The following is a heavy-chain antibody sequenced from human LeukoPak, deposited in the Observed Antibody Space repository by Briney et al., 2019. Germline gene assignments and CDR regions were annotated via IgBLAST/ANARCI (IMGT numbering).Heavy chain of an antibody. J-gene: IGHJ4*02. CDR3: ARQHSSGWYVFDY. CDR2: IYYTGST. D-gene: IGHD6-19*01. CDR1: GDSIGSYY. Sequence: SETLSLTCTVSGDSIGSYYWSWIRQPPGKGLEWLGSIYYTGSTIYNPSLKSRVTISVDTSKNQFSLNLKSVTAADTAVYYCARQHSSGWYVFDYWGQGTLVTVSS. V-gene: IGHV4-59*01.